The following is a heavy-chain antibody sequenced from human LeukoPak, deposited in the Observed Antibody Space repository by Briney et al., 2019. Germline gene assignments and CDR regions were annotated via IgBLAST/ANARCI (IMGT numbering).Heavy chain of an antibody. CDR1: GFTFSSYG. V-gene: IGHV3-30*18. D-gene: IGHD3-10*01. Sequence: GRSLRLSCAASGFTFSSYGMHWVRQAPGKGLEWVAVMSYDGSNKYYADSVKGRFTISRDNSKNTLYLQMNSLRAEDTAVYYCAKQGFGESLFDPWGQGTLVTVSS. CDR3: AKQGFGESLFDP. J-gene: IGHJ5*02. CDR2: MSYDGSNK.